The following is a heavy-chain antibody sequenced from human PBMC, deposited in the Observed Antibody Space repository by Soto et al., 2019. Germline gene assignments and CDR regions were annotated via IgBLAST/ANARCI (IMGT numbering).Heavy chain of an antibody. Sequence: QITLKESGPTLVKPTQTLTLTCTFSGFSLSTSGVGVGWIRQPPGKALEWLALIYWDDDKRYSPSLKSRLTITKDTSKNQVLLTMTNMDPVDTATYYCAHRLVRPTPGDAFDIWGQGTMVTVSS. V-gene: IGHV2-5*02. CDR1: GFSLSTSGVG. J-gene: IGHJ3*02. D-gene: IGHD2-2*01. CDR2: IYWDDDK. CDR3: AHRLVRPTPGDAFDI.